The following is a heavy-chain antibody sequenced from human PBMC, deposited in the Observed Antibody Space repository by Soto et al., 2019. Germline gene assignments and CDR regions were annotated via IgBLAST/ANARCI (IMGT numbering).Heavy chain of an antibody. D-gene: IGHD3-16*01. J-gene: IGHJ4*02. V-gene: IGHV3-33*01. CDR1: GFTFNNYG. CDR3: ARDKTFGGTIGSAFDS. CDR2: IWYDASHK. Sequence: QVQVVESGGGVVQPGTSLRLSCAASGFTFNNYGMHWVRQATGKGLEWVAVIWYDASHKYYADSVKGRFTISRENSKNTLYLQMSSLRGEDTAVYYCARDKTFGGTIGSAFDSWGQGTLVTVSS.